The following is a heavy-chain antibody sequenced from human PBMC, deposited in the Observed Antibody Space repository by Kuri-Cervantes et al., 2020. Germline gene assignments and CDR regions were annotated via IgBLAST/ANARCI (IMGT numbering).Heavy chain of an antibody. CDR3: AKEPPRVPAPNEYYFDY. CDR1: GFTFSSYG. J-gene: IGHJ4*02. V-gene: IGHV3-30*18. D-gene: IGHD2-2*01. Sequence: LSLTCAASGFTFSSYGMHWVRQAPGKGLEWVAVISYDGSNKYYADSVKGRFTISRDNSKNTLYLQMNSLSAEDTALYYCAKEPPRVPAPNEYYFDYWGQGTLVVASS. CDR2: ISYDGSNK.